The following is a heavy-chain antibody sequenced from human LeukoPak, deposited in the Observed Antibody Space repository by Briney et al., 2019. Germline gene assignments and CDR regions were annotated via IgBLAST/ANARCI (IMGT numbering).Heavy chain of an antibody. D-gene: IGHD3-22*01. Sequence: GGSLRLSCAASGFSFSNYALSWVRQAPGKGLEWVSLISDSGGGTYYADSVKGRFTISRDNSKNTLYLQMNSLRAEDTAVYYCVRDDDRPDNGLDYWGQGTLVTVSS. CDR2: ISDSGGGT. V-gene: IGHV3-23*01. J-gene: IGHJ4*02. CDR1: GFSFSNYA. CDR3: VRDDDRPDNGLDY.